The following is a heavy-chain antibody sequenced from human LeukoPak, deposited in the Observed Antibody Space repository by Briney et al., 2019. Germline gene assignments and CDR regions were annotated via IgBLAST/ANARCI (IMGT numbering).Heavy chain of an antibody. J-gene: IGHJ5*02. CDR2: INHSGST. V-gene: IGHV4-34*01. CDR3: ARRSFPYYDFWSGWYNWFDP. CDR1: GGSFSGYY. Sequence: KPSETLSLTCAVYGGSFSGYYWSWIRQPPGKGLEWIGEINHSGSTNYNPSLKSRVTISVDTSKNQFSLKLSSVTAADTAMYYCARRSFPYYDFWSGWYNWFDPWGQGTLVTVSS. D-gene: IGHD3-3*01.